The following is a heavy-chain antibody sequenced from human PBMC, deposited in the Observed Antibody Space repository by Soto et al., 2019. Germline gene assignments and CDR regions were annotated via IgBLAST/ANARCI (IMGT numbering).Heavy chain of an antibody. Sequence: PGGSLRLSCAASGFTFSSYGMHLVRQAPGKGLECVSVISYDGSNKYYADSVKGRFTISRDNSKNTLYLQMNSLRAEDTAVYYCAKSYCGGDCYSYPVYWGQGTLVTVSS. CDR1: GFTFSSYG. J-gene: IGHJ4*02. CDR3: AKSYCGGDCYSYPVY. D-gene: IGHD2-21*02. CDR2: ISYDGSNK. V-gene: IGHV3-30*18.